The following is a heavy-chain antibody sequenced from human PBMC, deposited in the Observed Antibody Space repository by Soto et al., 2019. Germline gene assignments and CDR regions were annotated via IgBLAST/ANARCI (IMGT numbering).Heavy chain of an antibody. V-gene: IGHV3-30*18. CDR3: AKESFDY. J-gene: IGHJ4*02. CDR1: GFTFSSYG. Sequence: LRLSCAASGFTFSSYGMHWVRQAPGKGLEWVAVISYDGSNKYYADSVKGRFTISRDNSKNTLYLQMNSLRAEDTAVYYCAKESFDYWGQGTLVTVSS. CDR2: ISYDGSNK.